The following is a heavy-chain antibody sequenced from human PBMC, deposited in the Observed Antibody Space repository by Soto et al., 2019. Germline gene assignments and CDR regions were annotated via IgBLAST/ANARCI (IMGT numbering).Heavy chain of an antibody. CDR3: AKGAWLNY. CDR1: GFTFTTFD. D-gene: IGHD5-12*01. CDR2: VRGRDGST. V-gene: IGHV3-23*01. J-gene: IGHJ4*02. Sequence: EVQLLESGGGLVQTGASLRLSCAASGFTFTTFDMSWARQAPGKGLEWVSVVRGRDGSTSYADSLKGRFTISKDSSTNTLYLQMNSLKAEDTALYYCAKGAWLNYWGQGTLVTVSS.